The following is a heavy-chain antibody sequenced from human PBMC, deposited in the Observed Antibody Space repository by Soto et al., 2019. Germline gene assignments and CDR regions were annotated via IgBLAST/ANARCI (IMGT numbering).Heavy chain of an antibody. V-gene: IGHV2-5*02. CDR3: AHRRWAFTTVTSLNNWFDP. D-gene: IGHD4-17*01. J-gene: IGHJ5*02. CDR1: GFSLSTSGVG. CDR2: IYWDDDK. Sequence: QITLKESGPTLVKPTQTLTLTCTFSGFSLSTSGVGVGWIRQPPGKALEWLALIYWDDDKRYSPSLKSRLTTSTDTANNPVVLTMTNTDPVDTDTYYCAHRRWAFTTVTSLNNWFDPWGQGTLVTVSS.